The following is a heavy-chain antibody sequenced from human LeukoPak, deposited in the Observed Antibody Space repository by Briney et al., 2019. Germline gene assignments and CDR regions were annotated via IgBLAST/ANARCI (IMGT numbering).Heavy chain of an antibody. J-gene: IGHJ4*02. CDR3: AISRYSGTSLDY. D-gene: IGHD1-26*01. CDR2: INSDGGTT. CDR1: GFTFSSYW. Sequence: PGGSLRLSCAASGFTFSSYWMHWVRQAPGKGLVWVSRINSDGGTTTYADSVKGRFTIPRDNAKSTLYLQMNSLRIEDTAVYYCAISRYSGTSLDYWGQGSLVTVPS. V-gene: IGHV3-74*01.